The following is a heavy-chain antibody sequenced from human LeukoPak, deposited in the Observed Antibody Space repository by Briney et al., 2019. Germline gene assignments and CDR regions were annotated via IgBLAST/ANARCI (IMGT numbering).Heavy chain of an antibody. CDR3: VRDHLWAFDI. CDR2: INCSTIT. D-gene: IGHD3-10*01. J-gene: IGHJ3*02. V-gene: IGHV3-48*02. Sequence: PGGAVRLSCAASGFTFSTYSMNWVRQAPGKGLEWVSYINCSTITYAVSVKGRFTISRDNAKNSLYLQMNSLRDEDTAVYYCVRDHLWAFDIWGQGTMVTVS. CDR1: GFTFSTYS.